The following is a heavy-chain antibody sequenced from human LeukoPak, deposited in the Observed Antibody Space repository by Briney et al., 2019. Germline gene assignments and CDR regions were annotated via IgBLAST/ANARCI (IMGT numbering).Heavy chain of an antibody. J-gene: IGHJ4*02. CDR2: ISYDGSNK. Sequence: GTSLKLSWAASGFTFSSYAMHWVRQAPVKELEWVAVISYDGSNKYYAHYCKGRFTITTDNSKSTPYMQLNSLRAEDTAVYYCAEDGYYYGSGSYKDLYYFDCWGQGALVTVSS. D-gene: IGHD3-10*01. V-gene: IGHV3-30*18. CDR1: GFTFSSYA. CDR3: AEDGYYYGSGSYKDLYYFDC.